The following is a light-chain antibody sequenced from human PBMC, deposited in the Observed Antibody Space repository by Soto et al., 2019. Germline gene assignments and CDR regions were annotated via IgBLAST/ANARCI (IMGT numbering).Light chain of an antibody. V-gene: IGKV3-15*01. Sequence: IVMTQSPATRSVSPGERSTLSCRASQSVSSNLAWYQQKPGQAPRLLISGASTRATGIPARFSGSGSGTEFTLTISSLQSEDFAVYYCHQYNNWPQTFGQGTKVDI. CDR1: QSVSSN. CDR3: HQYNNWPQT. CDR2: GAS. J-gene: IGKJ1*01.